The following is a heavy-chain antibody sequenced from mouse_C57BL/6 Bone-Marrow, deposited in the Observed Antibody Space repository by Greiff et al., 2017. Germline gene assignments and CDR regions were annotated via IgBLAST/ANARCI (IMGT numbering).Heavy chain of an antibody. D-gene: IGHD2-3*01. CDR1: GFTFSSYG. CDR3: ARRGYSYAMDY. CDR2: ISSGGSYT. Sequence: DVQLVESGGDLVKPGGSLKLSCAASGFTFSSYGMSWVRQTPDKRLEWVATISSGGSYTYYPDSVKGRFTISRDNAKNTLYLQMSSLKSEDTAMYYCARRGYSYAMDYWGQGTSVTVSS. V-gene: IGHV5-6*01. J-gene: IGHJ4*01.